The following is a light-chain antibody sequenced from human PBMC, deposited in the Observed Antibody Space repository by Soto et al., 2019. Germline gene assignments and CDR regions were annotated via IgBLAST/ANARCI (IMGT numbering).Light chain of an antibody. CDR1: QSITTY. CDR3: QQSYSSPRT. CDR2: GAS. Sequence: DIQMTQSPSSRSASVGDRVTITCRASQSITTYLNWYQQKPGTAPRLLIYGASSLQSGVPSTFSGSGSGTDFALTITSLQPEDFATYYCQQSYSSPRTFGGGTKVEIK. V-gene: IGKV1-39*01. J-gene: IGKJ4*01.